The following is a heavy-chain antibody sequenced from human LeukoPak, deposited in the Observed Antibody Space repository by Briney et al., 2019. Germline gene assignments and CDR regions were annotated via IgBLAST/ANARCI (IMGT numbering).Heavy chain of an antibody. CDR2: IYYSGST. J-gene: IGHJ3*02. CDR1: GGSISSGGYY. V-gene: IGHV4-31*03. D-gene: IGHD3-22*01. Sequence: PSETLSLTCTVSGGSISSGGYYWSWIRQHPGKGLEWIGYIYYSGSTYYNPSLKSRVTISVDRSKNQFSLKLSSVTAADTAVYYCARSDYYDSSGYYYNAFDIWGQGTMVTVSS. CDR3: ARSDYYDSSGYYYNAFDI.